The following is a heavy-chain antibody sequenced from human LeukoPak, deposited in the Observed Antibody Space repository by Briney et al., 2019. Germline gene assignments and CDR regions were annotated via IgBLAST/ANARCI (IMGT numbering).Heavy chain of an antibody. V-gene: IGHV4-30-4*01. D-gene: IGHD3-16*01. CDR1: GGSISSGDYY. CDR3: ARGLRSGAFDI. Sequence: SETLSLTSTVSGGSISSGDYYWSWIRQPPGKGLEWIGYIYYSGSTYYNPSLKSRVTISVDTSKNQFSLKLSSVTAADTAVYYCARGLRSGAFDIWGQGTMVTVSS. CDR2: IYYSGST. J-gene: IGHJ3*02.